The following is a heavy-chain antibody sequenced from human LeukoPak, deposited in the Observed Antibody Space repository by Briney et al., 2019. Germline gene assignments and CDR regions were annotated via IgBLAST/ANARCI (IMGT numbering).Heavy chain of an antibody. V-gene: IGHV1-2*06. J-gene: IGHJ6*02. CDR2: INPNSGGT. CDR3: ASEGARNYYDFWSGYYTSRSYYYYYGMDV. CDR1: GYTFTSYY. D-gene: IGHD3-3*01. Sequence: GVSVKVSCKASGYTFTSYYMHWVRQAPGQGLEWMGRINPNSGGTNYAQKFQGRVTMTRDTSISTAYMELSRLRSDDTAVYYCASEGARNYYDFWSGYYTSRSYYYYYGMDVWGQGTTVTVSS.